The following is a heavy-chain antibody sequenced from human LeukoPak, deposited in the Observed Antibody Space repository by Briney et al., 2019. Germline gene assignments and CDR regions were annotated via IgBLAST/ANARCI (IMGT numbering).Heavy chain of an antibody. CDR2: IKSKTDGGTT. D-gene: IGHD4-23*01. J-gene: IGHJ4*02. V-gene: IGHV3-15*01. CDR1: GFTFSNAW. CDR3: TTDSPDSGYGGTFDY. Sequence: GGSLRLSCAASGFTFSNAWMSWVRQAPGKGREWVGRIKSKTDGGTTDYAAPVKGRFTISRDDSKNTLYLQMNSLKTEDTAVYYCTTDSPDSGYGGTFDYWGQGTLVTVSS.